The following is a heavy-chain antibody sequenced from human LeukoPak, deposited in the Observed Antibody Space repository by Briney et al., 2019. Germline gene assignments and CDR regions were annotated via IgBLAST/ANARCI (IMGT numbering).Heavy chain of an antibody. CDR3: ARGPNYYDSSGYYYNY. CDR1: GYFISSGYY. CDR2: MYHSGNA. V-gene: IGHV4-38-2*02. J-gene: IGHJ4*02. D-gene: IGHD3-22*01. Sequence: SETLSLTCSVSGYFISSGYYWGWIRQPPGKGLEWIGSMYHSGNANYNPSLKSRVTISVDTSKNLFSLKLSSVTAADTAVYYCARGPNYYDSSGYYYNYWGQGTLVTVSS.